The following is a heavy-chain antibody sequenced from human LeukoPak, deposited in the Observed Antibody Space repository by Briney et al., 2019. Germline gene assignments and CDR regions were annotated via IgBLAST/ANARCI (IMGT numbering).Heavy chain of an antibody. CDR3: AKDTMPPKAGFDP. CDR2: IRYDGSNK. Sequence: PGESLRLSCAASGFTFSSYGMHWVRQAPGKGLEWVGFIRYDGSNKYYADSVKGRFTISRDNSKNTLYMQMYSLRGEDTAVYYCAKDTMPPKAGFDPWGKGTLVTVSS. CDR1: GFTFSSYG. J-gene: IGHJ5*02. D-gene: IGHD2-2*01. V-gene: IGHV3-30*02.